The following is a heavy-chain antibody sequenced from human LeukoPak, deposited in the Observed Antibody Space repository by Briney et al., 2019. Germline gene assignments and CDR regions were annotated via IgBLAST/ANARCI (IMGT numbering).Heavy chain of an antibody. CDR2: INHSGST. V-gene: IGHV4-34*01. Sequence: SETLSLTCAVYGGSFSGYYWSWIRQPPGKGLEWIGEINHSGSTNYNPSLKSRVTISVDTSKNQFSLKPSSVTAADTAVYYCARKSLNYGGNADAAFDIWGQGTMVTVSS. J-gene: IGHJ3*02. D-gene: IGHD4-23*01. CDR1: GGSFSGYY. CDR3: ARKSLNYGGNADAAFDI.